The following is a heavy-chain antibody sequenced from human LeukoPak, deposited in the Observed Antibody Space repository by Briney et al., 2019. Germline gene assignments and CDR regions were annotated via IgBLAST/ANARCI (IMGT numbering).Heavy chain of an antibody. CDR1: GYTFTGYY. D-gene: IGHD2-21*01. V-gene: IGHV1-8*03. CDR3: AREGLDI. CDR2: MNPNSGNT. J-gene: IGHJ3*02. Sequence: ASVKVSCKASGYTFTGYYMHWVRQAAGQGLEWMGYMNPNSGNTGYAQKFQGRLTITTDTSISTAYMELSSLRSDDTAVYYCAREGLDIWGQGTMVTVSS.